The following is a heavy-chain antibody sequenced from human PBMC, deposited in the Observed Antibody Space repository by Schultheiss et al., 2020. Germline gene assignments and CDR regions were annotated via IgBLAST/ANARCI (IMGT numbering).Heavy chain of an antibody. CDR2: ISGSGGST. CDR1: GFTFSSYW. Sequence: GGSLRLSCAASGFTFSSYWMSWVRQAPGKGLEWVSAISGSGGSTYYADSVKGRFTISRDNSKNTLYLQMNSLRAEDTAVYYCARDHMVRGKGYWGQGTVVTVSS. V-gene: IGHV3-23*01. J-gene: IGHJ4*02. D-gene: IGHD3-10*01. CDR3: ARDHMVRGKGY.